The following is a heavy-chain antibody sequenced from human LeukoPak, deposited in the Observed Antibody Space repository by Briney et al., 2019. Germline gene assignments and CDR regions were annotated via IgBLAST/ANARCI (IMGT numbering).Heavy chain of an antibody. V-gene: IGHV4-31*03. J-gene: IGHJ3*02. CDR3: ARCAARGITVADI. Sequence: PSRTLSLTCTVSGGSISSGGYYWSWIRQHPGKGLEWIGYIYYSGSTYYDPSLKSRVTISVDTSKNQFSLKLSSVTAADTAVYYCARCAARGITVADIWGQGTMVTVSS. D-gene: IGHD1-14*01. CDR1: GGSISSGGYY. CDR2: IYYSGST.